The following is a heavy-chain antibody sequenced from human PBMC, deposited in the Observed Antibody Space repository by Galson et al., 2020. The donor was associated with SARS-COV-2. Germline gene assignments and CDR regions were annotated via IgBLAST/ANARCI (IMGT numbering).Heavy chain of an antibody. CDR1: GDSVSSNSAA. Sequence: SQTLSLTCATSGDSVSSNSAAWNWIRQSPSRGLAWLGRTYYRSQWSTDYAVSVKSRITINPDTSKNQFSLQRNSVTPEDTAIYYCAGRVAGAGSLNIWGQGTMVIGSS. V-gene: IGHV6-1*01. D-gene: IGHD6-13*01. CDR2: TYYRSQWST. J-gene: IGHJ3*02. CDR3: AGRVAGAGSLNI.